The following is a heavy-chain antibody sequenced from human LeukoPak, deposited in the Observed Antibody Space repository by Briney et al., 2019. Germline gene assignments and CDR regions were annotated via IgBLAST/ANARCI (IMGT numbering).Heavy chain of an antibody. J-gene: IGHJ3*02. CDR2: IYSGGST. CDR3: ARGGQYYYDSSGPSYAFDI. CDR1: GFTVSSNY. D-gene: IGHD3-22*01. Sequence: PGGSLRLSCAASGFTVSSNYMSGVRQAPGKELEWVSVIYSGGSTYYADSVKGPFTISRDNSKNTLYLQMNSLRAEDTAVYYCARGGQYYYDSSGPSYAFDIWGQGTMVTVSS. V-gene: IGHV3-53*01.